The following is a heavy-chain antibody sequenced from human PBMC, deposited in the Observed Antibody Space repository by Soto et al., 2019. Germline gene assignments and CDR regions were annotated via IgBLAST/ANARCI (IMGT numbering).Heavy chain of an antibody. V-gene: IGHV1-2*02. D-gene: IGHD3-10*01. CDR1: GYTFTGYY. Sequence: ASVKVSCKASGYTFTGYYMHWVRQAPGQGLEWMGWINPNSGGTNYAQKFQGRVTMTRDTSISTAYMELSRLRSDDTAVYYCARVRITMVRGVFNRFDPWGQETLVTVSS. J-gene: IGHJ5*02. CDR2: INPNSGGT. CDR3: ARVRITMVRGVFNRFDP.